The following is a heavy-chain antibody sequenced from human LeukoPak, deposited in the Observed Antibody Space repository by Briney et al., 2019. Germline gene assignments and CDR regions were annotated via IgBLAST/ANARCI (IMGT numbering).Heavy chain of an antibody. CDR1: GGSISSHY. CDR2: IYYSGST. Sequence: STTLSLTCTVSGGSISSHYWSWIRQPPGKGLEWIGYIYYSGSTNYNPSLKSRVTISVDTSKNQFSLKLSSVTAADTAVYYCARYTGYSSSWYRFDPWGQGTLVTVSS. V-gene: IGHV4-59*11. D-gene: IGHD6-13*01. J-gene: IGHJ5*02. CDR3: ARYTGYSSSWYRFDP.